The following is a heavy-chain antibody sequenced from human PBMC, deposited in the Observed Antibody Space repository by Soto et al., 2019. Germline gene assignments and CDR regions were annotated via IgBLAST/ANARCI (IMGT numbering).Heavy chain of an antibody. J-gene: IGHJ4*02. V-gene: IGHV3-30*18. Sequence: QVQLVESGGGVVQPGKSLRLPCTATGFIFRSYGVHWVRQAPGKGLEWVAVISHDGSKAHYADDVNGRFTISRDNAKNTVHLQMNSLRAEDTAVYYCAKQGIEVAGTDYFDYWGQGALVTVAS. CDR3: AKQGIEVAGTDYFDY. CDR2: ISHDGSKA. CDR1: GFIFRSYG. D-gene: IGHD6-19*01.